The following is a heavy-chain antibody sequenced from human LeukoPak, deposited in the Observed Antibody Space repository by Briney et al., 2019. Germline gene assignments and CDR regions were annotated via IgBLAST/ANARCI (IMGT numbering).Heavy chain of an antibody. D-gene: IGHD4-11*01. CDR3: ARRGTDYYYFDY. Sequence: GESLKISCKGSGYTFTTSWIGWVRQMPGKGLEWMGIIYPGDSDTRYSPSFRGQVTISADKSISTAHLQWSSLKASDTAMYYCARRGTDYYYFDYWGHGTLVTVSS. CDR1: GYTFTTSW. J-gene: IGHJ4*01. CDR2: IYPGDSDT. V-gene: IGHV5-51*01.